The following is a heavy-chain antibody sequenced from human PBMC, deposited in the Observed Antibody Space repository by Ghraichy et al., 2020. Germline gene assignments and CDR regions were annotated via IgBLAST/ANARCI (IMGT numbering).Heavy chain of an antibody. CDR3: ATDHYGSGSYSLFYS. CDR2: ISYDGSNE. V-gene: IGHV3-30*04. D-gene: IGHD3-10*01. J-gene: IGHJ4*02. Sequence: LSLTCAASGFTFSSYAMHWVRQAPGEGLEWVAVISYDGSNEYYADSVKGQFTISRDNSKNTLYLQMNSLRAEDTAVYYCATDHYGSGSYSLFYSWGQGTLVTVSS. CDR1: GFTFSSYA.